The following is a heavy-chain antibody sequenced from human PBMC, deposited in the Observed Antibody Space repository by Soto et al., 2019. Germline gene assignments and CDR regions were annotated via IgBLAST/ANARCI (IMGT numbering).Heavy chain of an antibody. Sequence: GGSLRLSCAASGFTFDDYTMHWVRQAPGKGLEWVSLISWDGGSTYYADSVKGRFTISRDNSKNSLYLQMNSLRTEDTALYYCAKGSFNYYGMDVWGQGTTVTVSS. CDR3: AKGSFNYYGMDV. CDR2: ISWDGGST. J-gene: IGHJ6*02. CDR1: GFTFDDYT. V-gene: IGHV3-43*01.